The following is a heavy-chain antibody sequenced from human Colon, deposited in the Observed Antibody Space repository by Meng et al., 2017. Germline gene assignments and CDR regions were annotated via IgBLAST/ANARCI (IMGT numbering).Heavy chain of an antibody. V-gene: IGHV1-69*06. Sequence: SVKVSCKASGGTFSSYAISWVRQAPGHGLEWMGGIIPIFGTANYAQKFQGRVTITADKSTSTAYMELSSLRSEDTAVYYCASFPIVVVPAANGNYYYYGMDVWGQGNMVTVSS. D-gene: IGHD2-2*01. J-gene: IGHJ6*02. CDR3: ASFPIVVVPAANGNYYYYGMDV. CDR1: GGTFSSYA. CDR2: IIPIFGTA.